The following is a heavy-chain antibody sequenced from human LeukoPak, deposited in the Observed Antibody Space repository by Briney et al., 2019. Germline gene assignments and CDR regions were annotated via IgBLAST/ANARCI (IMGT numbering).Heavy chain of an antibody. CDR3: ARASSSSIPTYFDD. Sequence: SVKVSCKASGGTFSSYAISWVRQAPGQGLEWMGRIIPIFGTANYAQRFQGRVTITADESTSTAYMELSSLRSEDTAVYSYARASSSSIPTYFDDWGQGTLVTVSP. D-gene: IGHD6-6*01. CDR1: GGTFSSYA. V-gene: IGHV1-69*13. CDR2: IIPIFGTA. J-gene: IGHJ4*02.